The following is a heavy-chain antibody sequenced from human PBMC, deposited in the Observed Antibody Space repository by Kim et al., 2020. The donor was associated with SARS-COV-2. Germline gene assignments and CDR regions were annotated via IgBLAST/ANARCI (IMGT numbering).Heavy chain of an antibody. J-gene: IGHJ3*02. CDR3: ARGHRFYWLSDHDSLDI. V-gene: IGHV1-46*04. D-gene: IGHD3-9*01. CDR1: GYTFTSYY. Sequence: ASVKVSCKASGYTFTSYYMHWVRQAPGQGLEWMGRIKPSGGSTSDAQRLQGRVTMTRDTSTSTVYMELSSLRSEDTAVYYCARGHRFYWLSDHDSLDIWGQGTMVTVSS. CDR2: IKPSGGST.